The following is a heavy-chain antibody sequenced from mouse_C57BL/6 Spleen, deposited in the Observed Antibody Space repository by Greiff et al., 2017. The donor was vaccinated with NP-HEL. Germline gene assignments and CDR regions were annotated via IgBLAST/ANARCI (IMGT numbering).Heavy chain of an antibody. CDR2: IDPNSGGT. Sequence: VQLQQSGAELVKPGASVKLSCKASGYTFTSYWMHWVKQRPGRGLEWIGRIDPNSGGTKYNEKFKSKATLTVDKPSSTAYMQLSSLTSEDSAVYYCARGADDGYYVGYFDYWGQGTTLTVSS. CDR1: GYTFTSYW. J-gene: IGHJ2*01. V-gene: IGHV1-72*01. D-gene: IGHD2-3*01. CDR3: ARGADDGYYVGYFDY.